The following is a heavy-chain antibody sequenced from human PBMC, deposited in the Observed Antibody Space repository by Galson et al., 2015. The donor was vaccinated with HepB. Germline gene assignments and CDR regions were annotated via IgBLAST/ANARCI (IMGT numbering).Heavy chain of an antibody. V-gene: IGHV3-33*01. Sequence: SLRLSCAASGFTFSSYGMHWVRQAPGKGLEWVAVIWYDGSNKYYADSVKGRFTISRDNSKNTLYLQMNSLRAEDTAVYYCARELGLMATVKFDYWGQGTLVTVSS. J-gene: IGHJ4*02. CDR3: ARELGLMATVKFDY. D-gene: IGHD5-12*01. CDR2: IWYDGSNK. CDR1: GFTFSSYG.